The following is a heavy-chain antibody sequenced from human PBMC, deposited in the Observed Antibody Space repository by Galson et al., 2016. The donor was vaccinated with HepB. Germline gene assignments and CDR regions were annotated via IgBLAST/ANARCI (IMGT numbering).Heavy chain of an antibody. D-gene: IGHD2-15*01. CDR3: AKGAGSGGSCRYSYYGMDV. CDR2: ISGSGGST. CDR1: GFTFSSYA. V-gene: IGHV3-23*01. Sequence: SLRLSCAASGFTFSSYAMSWVRQAPGKGLEWVSAISGSGGSTYYADSVKGRFTISRDNSKNTLYLQMNSLRAEDTAVYYCAKGAGSGGSCRYSYYGMDVWGKGTTVTVSS. J-gene: IGHJ6*04.